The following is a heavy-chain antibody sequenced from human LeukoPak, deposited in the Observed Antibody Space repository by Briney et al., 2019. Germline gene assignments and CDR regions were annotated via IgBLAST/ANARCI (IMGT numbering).Heavy chain of an antibody. CDR2: ISGSGGST. CDR1: GFTFSSYA. D-gene: IGHD2-2*02. V-gene: IGHV3-23*01. CDR3: AKDAILGYCSSTSCYMVY. Sequence: PGGSLRLSCAASGFTFSSYAMSWVRQAPGKGLEWVSAISGSGGSTYYADSVKGRFTISRDNSKNTLYLQMNSLRAEDTAVYYCAKDAILGYCSSTSCYMVYWGQGTLVTVSS. J-gene: IGHJ4*02.